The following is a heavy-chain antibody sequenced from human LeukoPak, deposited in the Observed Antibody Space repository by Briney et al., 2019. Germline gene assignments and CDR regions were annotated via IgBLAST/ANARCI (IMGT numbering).Heavy chain of an antibody. CDR1: GYTFTGYY. CDR3: ARVNAWGNNNKNTPTDY. Sequence: GASVKVSCKASGYTFTGYYMHWVRQAPGQGLEWMGWINPNSGGTNYAQKFQGRVTMTRDTSISTAYMELSRLRSDDTAVYYCARVNAWGNNNKNTPTDYWGQGTLVTVSS. J-gene: IGHJ4*02. D-gene: IGHD1/OR15-1a*01. V-gene: IGHV1-2*02. CDR2: INPNSGGT.